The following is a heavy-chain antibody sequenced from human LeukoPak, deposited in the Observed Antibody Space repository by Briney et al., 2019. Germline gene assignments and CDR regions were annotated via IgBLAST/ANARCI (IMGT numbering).Heavy chain of an antibody. CDR2: IIPIFGTA. CDR3: ARFPFQEMAAFDI. J-gene: IGHJ3*02. CDR1: GGTFSSYA. Sequence: SVKVSCKASGGTFSSYAISWVRQAPGQGLEWMGGIIPIFGTANYAQKFQGRVTITSDESTSTAYMELSSLRSEDTAVYYCARFPFQEMAAFDIWGQGTMVTVSS. D-gene: IGHD5-24*01. V-gene: IGHV1-69*01.